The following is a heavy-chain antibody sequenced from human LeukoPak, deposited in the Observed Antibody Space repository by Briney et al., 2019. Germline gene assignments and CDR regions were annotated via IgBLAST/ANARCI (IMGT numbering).Heavy chain of an antibody. CDR2: INHSGST. CDR3: ARRTYDYIWGSYRHYYFDY. V-gene: IGHV4-34*01. D-gene: IGHD3-16*02. Sequence: SETLSLTCAVYGGSFSGYYWSWIRQPPGKGLEWIGEINHSGSTNYNPSLKSRVTISVDTSKNQFFLKLSSVTAADTAVYYCARRTYDYIWGSYRHYYFDYWGQGTLVTVSS. J-gene: IGHJ4*02. CDR1: GGSFSGYY.